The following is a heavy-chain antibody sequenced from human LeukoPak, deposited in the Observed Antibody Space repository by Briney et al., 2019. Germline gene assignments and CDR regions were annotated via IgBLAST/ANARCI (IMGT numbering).Heavy chain of an antibody. V-gene: IGHV4-31*03. D-gene: IGHD5-18*01. CDR2: IYYSGST. J-gene: IGHJ4*02. Sequence: SQTLSLTCTVSGGSISRGGYSWRWIRQHPGGGLEWIGYIYYSGSTYYNPSLKSRVTISVDTSKNQFSLKLSSVTAADTAVYYCASSYGSDISDYWGQGTLVTVSS. CDR3: ASSYGSDISDY. CDR1: GGSISRGGYS.